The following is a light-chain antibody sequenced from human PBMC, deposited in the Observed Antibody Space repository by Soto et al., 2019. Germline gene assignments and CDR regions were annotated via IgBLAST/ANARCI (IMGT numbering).Light chain of an antibody. J-gene: IGLJ1*01. V-gene: IGLV3-1*01. CDR1: KLGDKY. CDR2: QDS. CDR3: QAWDSSTLYA. Sequence: SYELTQPPSVSVSPGQTASITCSGDKLGDKYACWYQQKPGQSPVLVIYQDSKRPSGIPERFSGSNSGNTATLTISGTQAMDEADYYCQAWDSSTLYAFGTGTKLTVL.